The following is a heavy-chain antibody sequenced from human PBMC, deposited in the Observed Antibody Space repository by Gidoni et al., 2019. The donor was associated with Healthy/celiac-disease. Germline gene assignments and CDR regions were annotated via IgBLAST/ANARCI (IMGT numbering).Heavy chain of an antibody. CDR2: ISWNSGSI. Sequence: EVQLVEPGGGLVQPGRSRRLSCEASGFTFEDYSMHWVRQAPGKGLEWVSGISWNSGSIGYADSVKGRFTISRDNAKNSLYLQMNSLRAEDTALYYCAKDIEQDYYYGMDVWGQGTTVTVSS. CDR1: GFTFEDYS. V-gene: IGHV3-9*01. CDR3: AKDIEQDYYYGMDV. J-gene: IGHJ6*02.